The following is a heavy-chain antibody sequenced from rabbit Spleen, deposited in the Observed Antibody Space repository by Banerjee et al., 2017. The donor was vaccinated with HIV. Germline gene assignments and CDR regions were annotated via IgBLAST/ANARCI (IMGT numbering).Heavy chain of an antibody. V-gene: IGHV1S40*01. CDR3: ARDLAAWNSGSYAFNL. CDR1: GFSFSSNDY. J-gene: IGHJ4*01. CDR2: TAAGRSAFT. D-gene: IGHD1-1*01. Sequence: QSLEESGGDLVQPEGSLTLTCKASGFSFSSNDYMCWVRQAPGKGLEWIACTAAGRSAFTYYASWAKGRFTCSKASSTTVTLQMTSLTVADTATYFCARDLAAWNSGSYAFNLWGQGTLVTVS.